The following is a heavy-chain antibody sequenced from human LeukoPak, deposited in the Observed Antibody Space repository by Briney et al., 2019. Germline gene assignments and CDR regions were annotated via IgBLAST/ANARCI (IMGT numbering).Heavy chain of an antibody. J-gene: IGHJ6*03. CDR3: ARDCGFGELYYMDV. D-gene: IGHD3-10*01. CDR1: GGSMSSYY. Sequence: SETLSLTCTVSGGSMSSYYWNWIRQPPGKGLEWIGYIYYSGRTNYKPSLKSRVTISVDTSKNQFSLKLSSVTAADTAVYYCARDCGFGELYYMDVWGKGTTVTISS. V-gene: IGHV4-59*01. CDR2: IYYSGRT.